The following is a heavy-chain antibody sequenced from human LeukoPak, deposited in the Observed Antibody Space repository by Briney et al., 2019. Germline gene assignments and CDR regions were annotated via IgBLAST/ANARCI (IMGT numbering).Heavy chain of an antibody. CDR1: GTSVRTYL. D-gene: IGHD2-21*01. CDR2: IYSSGTT. Sequence: SETLSLTCTVSGTSVRTYLWSWIRQSPGRGLEWIGNIYSSGTTTYNPSLNSRVTISIDTPKNQVFLRLNAVSAADTAVYYCAREAPLYSGTAFDIWGQGTLVSVSS. CDR3: AREAPLYSGTAFDI. V-gene: IGHV4-4*08. J-gene: IGHJ3*02.